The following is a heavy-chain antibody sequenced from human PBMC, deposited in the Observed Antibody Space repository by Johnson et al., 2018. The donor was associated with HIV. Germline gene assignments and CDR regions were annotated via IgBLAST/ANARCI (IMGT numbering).Heavy chain of an antibody. CDR3: AKDSSSWYGGAFDI. CDR2: IWYDGSNK. V-gene: IGHV3-33*06. D-gene: IGHD6-13*01. J-gene: IGHJ3*02. CDR1: GFTFSSYG. Sequence: QVQLVESGGGLVQPGGSLRLSCAASGFTFSSYGIHWVRQAPGKGLEWVAVIWYDGSNKYYADSVKGRFTISRDNSKNTLYLQMNSLRAEDTAVYYCAKDSSSWYGGAFDIWGQGTMVTVSS.